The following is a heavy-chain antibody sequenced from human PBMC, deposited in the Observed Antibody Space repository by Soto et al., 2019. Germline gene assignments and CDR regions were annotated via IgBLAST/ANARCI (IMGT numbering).Heavy chain of an antibody. CDR1: GFTFSDYG. Sequence: QVQLVESGGDVVQPGRSLRLSCAASGFTFSDYGMHWVRQAPGKGLEWVAVISYDGSYKYYADSVKGRFTISRDDSKNTLYLQMNSLRAEDTAVYYCAKVVLRFGTMNGMDVWGQGTTVTVSS. D-gene: IGHD2-8*01. CDR3: AKVVLRFGTMNGMDV. CDR2: ISYDGSYK. J-gene: IGHJ6*02. V-gene: IGHV3-30*18.